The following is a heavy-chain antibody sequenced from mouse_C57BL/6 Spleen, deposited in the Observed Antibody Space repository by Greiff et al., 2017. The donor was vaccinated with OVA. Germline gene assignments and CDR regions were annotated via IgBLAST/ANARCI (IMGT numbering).Heavy chain of an antibody. V-gene: IGHV1-42*01. J-gene: IGHJ4*01. D-gene: IGHD2-10*01. CDR3: ASYYEDAMDY. CDR1: GYSFTGYY. CDR2: INPSTGGT. Sequence: VQLQQSGPELVKPGASVKISCKASGYSFTGYYMNWVKQSPEKSLEWIGEINPSTGGTTYNQKFKAKATLTVDKSSSTAYMQLKSLTSEDSAVYYCASYYEDAMDYWGQGTSVTVSS.